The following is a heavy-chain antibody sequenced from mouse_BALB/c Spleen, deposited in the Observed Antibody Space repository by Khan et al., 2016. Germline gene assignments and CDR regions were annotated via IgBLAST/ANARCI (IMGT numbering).Heavy chain of an antibody. CDR3: SSEYDGFAY. Sequence: VQLQESGPGLVAPSQSLSITCTFSGFSLTGYGVNWVRQPPGKGLEWLGKIWGDGRTDYNSALKSRVSISKDNSKSQVFLTMNSLQTADTANYFCSSEYDGFAYWGQGTLVIVSA. CDR2: IWGDGRT. V-gene: IGHV2-6-7*01. CDR1: GFSLTGYG. D-gene: IGHD2-12*01. J-gene: IGHJ3*01.